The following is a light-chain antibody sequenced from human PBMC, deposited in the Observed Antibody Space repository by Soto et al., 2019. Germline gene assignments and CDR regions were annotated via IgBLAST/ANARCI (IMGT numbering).Light chain of an antibody. J-gene: IGKJ3*01. Sequence: IVMTHSPDSLAVSLCESSTINCKSSQSVLYSSNNKNYLAWHQQKPGQGPRLLIYGASSRAGGIPDRFRGSGSGTDFTLTIAGLEPEDFAVYYCQKYGSSPFTCGPGNTGAIK. CDR3: QKYGSSPFT. V-gene: IGKV4-1*01. CDR1: QSVLYSSNNKNY. CDR2: GAS.